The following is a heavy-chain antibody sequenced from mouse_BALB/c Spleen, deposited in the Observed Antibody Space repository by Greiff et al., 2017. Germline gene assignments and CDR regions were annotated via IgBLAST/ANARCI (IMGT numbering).Heavy chain of an antibody. V-gene: IGHV1-4*01. CDR3: AQLTGDY. CDR2: INPSSGYT. CDR1: GYTFTSYT. J-gene: IGHJ2*01. D-gene: IGHD4-1*01. Sequence: QVHVKQSGAELARPGASVKMSCKASGYTFTSYTMHWVKQRPGQGLEWIGYINPSSGYTNYNQKFKDKATLTADKSSSTAYMQLSSLTSEDSAVYYCAQLTGDYWGQGTTLTVSS.